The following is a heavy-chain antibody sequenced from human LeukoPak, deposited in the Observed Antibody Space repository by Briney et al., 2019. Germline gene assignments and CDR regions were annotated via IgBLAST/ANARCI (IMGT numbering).Heavy chain of an antibody. Sequence: GESLKISCKGSGYTFTSDWIGWVRQTPGKGLEWMGFIYPGDSDTRYSPSFQGQVTISADKSISTAYLQWSSLQASDTAVYYCARHIVVTTSTIENYYYMDVWGKGTTVTVSS. D-gene: IGHD2-21*01. CDR1: GYTFTSDW. V-gene: IGHV5-51*01. CDR2: IYPGDSDT. J-gene: IGHJ6*03. CDR3: ARHIVVTTSTIENYYYMDV.